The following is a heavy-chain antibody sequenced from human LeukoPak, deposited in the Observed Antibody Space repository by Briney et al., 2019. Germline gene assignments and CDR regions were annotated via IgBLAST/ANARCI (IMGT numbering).Heavy chain of an antibody. D-gene: IGHD6-6*01. CDR3: ARVPTAARPMSWLDY. Sequence: GGSLRLSCAASGFTFSSYAMHWVRQAPGKGLEWVAVISYDGSNKYYADSVKGRFTISRDNAKNSLYLQMNSLRAEDTAVYYCARVPTAARPMSWLDYWGQGTLVTVSS. CDR2: ISYDGSNK. V-gene: IGHV3-30*04. CDR1: GFTFSSYA. J-gene: IGHJ4*02.